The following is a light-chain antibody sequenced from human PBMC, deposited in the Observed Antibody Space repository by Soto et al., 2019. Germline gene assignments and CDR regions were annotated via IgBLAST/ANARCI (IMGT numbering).Light chain of an antibody. CDR1: QSLLHINGYNY. CDR3: MQALQTPYT. Sequence: DIVMTQSPLSLPVTPGEPASISCRSSQSLLHINGYNYLDWYLQKPGHSPQLLIYLGSNRASGVSDRFSGSGSGTDFTLKISRVEAEDVGVYYCMQALQTPYTFGQGTKLEIK. J-gene: IGKJ2*01. CDR2: LGS. V-gene: IGKV2-28*01.